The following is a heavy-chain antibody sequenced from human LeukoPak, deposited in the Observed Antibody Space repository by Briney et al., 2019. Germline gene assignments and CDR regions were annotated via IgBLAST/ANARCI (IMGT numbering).Heavy chain of an antibody. D-gene: IGHD2-2*02. CDR2: FSNSGRS. V-gene: IGHV4-59*01. Sequence: SETLSLTCTVSDDSISDYYRGWIRQPPGKGLEWIGYFSNSGRSTYNPSLKSRVTISADTSKNQFSLKLSSVTAADTAVYYCARWALGYCSSTSCYRAGNWFDPWGQGTLVTVSS. CDR3: ARWALGYCSSTSCYRAGNWFDP. CDR1: DDSISDYY. J-gene: IGHJ5*02.